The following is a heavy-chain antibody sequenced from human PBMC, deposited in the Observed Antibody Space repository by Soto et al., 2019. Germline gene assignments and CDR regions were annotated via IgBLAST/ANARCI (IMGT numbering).Heavy chain of an antibody. CDR3: ARGREYQLLVGAFDI. Sequence: PGGSLRLPCAASGFTFSSYAMHWVRQAPGKGLEWVAVISYDGSNKYYADSVKGRFTISRDNSKNTLYRQMNSLRAEDTAVYYCARGREYQLLVGAFDIWGQGTMVTVSS. CDR1: GFTFSSYA. D-gene: IGHD2-2*01. CDR2: ISYDGSNK. J-gene: IGHJ3*02. V-gene: IGHV3-30-3*01.